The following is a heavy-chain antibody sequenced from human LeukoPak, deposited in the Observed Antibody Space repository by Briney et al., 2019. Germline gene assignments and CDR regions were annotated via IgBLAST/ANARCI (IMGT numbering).Heavy chain of an antibody. J-gene: IGHJ4*02. D-gene: IGHD5-18*01. V-gene: IGHV4-31*03. CDR3: ARGGKKTAMVTS. Sequence: SETLSLTCTVSGGSISSGGYYWSWIRQLPGKGLEWIGYIYSSGSTYNPSLKSRVIISLDTSKNQFSLKLNSVTAADTAVYYCARGGKKTAMVTSWGQGTLVTVSS. CDR2: IYSSGST. CDR1: GGSISSGGYY.